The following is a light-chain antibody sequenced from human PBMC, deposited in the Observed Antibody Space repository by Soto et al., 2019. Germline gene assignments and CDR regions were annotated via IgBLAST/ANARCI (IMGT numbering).Light chain of an antibody. CDR1: QSVNNK. Sequence: EIVMTQSPATLSVSPGERVTLYCRASQSVNNKVAWYQQKPGQAPRLLIFGASTRATGIPARFSGSGSVTEFTLTISSLQSEDFAVYYCQQYNNWPPITFGQGTRLEIK. V-gene: IGKV3-15*01. CDR2: GAS. CDR3: QQYNNWPPIT. J-gene: IGKJ5*01.